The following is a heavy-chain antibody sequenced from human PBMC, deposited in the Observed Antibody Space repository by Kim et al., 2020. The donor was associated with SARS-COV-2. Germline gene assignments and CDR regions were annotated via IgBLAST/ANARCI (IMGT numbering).Heavy chain of an antibody. CDR1: GFTFSSYS. D-gene: IGHD5-18*01. Sequence: GGSLRLSCAASGFTFSSYSMYWVRQAPGKGLEWVSYISSSSSTIYYADSVKGRFTISRDNAKNSLYLQMNSLRDEDTAVYYCARPLSRGYSYGYIMVGLDYWGQGTLVTVSS. J-gene: IGHJ4*02. CDR2: ISSSSSTI. CDR3: ARPLSRGYSYGYIMVGLDY. V-gene: IGHV3-48*02.